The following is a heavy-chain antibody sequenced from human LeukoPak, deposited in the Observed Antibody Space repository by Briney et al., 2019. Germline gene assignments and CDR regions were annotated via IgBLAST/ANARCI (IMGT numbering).Heavy chain of an antibody. V-gene: IGHV1-8*01. J-gene: IGHJ6*02. Sequence: ASVKLSCNASGYTFTSSDITRVRQATGQRLGWLGWMNPNSGVTGYAQGCKGRDTMTRNTCISTAYMELSSLRSEDTAVYYCARWAREYCSGGRCLVTYGMDVWGQGTTVTVSS. CDR3: ARWAREYCSGGRCLVTYGMDV. CDR2: MNPNSGVT. CDR1: GYTFTSSD. D-gene: IGHD2-15*01.